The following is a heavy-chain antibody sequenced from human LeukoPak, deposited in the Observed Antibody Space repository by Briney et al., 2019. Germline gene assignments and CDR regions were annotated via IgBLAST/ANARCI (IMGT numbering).Heavy chain of an antibody. D-gene: IGHD4-17*01. CDR3: ARVGPATVTTRDIYYYYYYMDV. V-gene: IGHV3-7*01. CDR1: GFTFSSYW. J-gene: IGHJ6*03. Sequence: PGGSLRLSCAASGFTFSSYWMSWVRQAPGKGLEWVANIKQDGSEKYYVDSVKGRFTISRDNAKNSLYLQMNSLRAEDTAVYYCARVGPATVTTRDIYYYYYYMDVWGKGTTVTISS. CDR2: IKQDGSEK.